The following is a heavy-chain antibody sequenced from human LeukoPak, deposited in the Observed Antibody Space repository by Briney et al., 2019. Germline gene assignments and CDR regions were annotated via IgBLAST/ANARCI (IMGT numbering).Heavy chain of an antibody. J-gene: IGHJ4*02. CDR1: GFTFSSYA. Sequence: PGGSLRLSCAASGFTFSSYAMHWVRQAPGKGLEWVAVISYDGSNKYYADSVKGRFTISRDSSKNTLYLQMNSLRAEDTAVYYCARDVGDYWGQGTLVTVSS. V-gene: IGHV3-30-3*01. CDR2: ISYDGSNK. D-gene: IGHD1-26*01. CDR3: ARDVGDY.